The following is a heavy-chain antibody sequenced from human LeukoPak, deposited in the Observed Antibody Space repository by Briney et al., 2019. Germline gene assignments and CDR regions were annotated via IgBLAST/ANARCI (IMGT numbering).Heavy chain of an antibody. V-gene: IGHV3-23*01. CDR1: GFTFSSYE. J-gene: IGHJ4*02. Sequence: GGSLRLSCAASGFTFSSYEMNWVRQAPGKGLEWVSAISGSGGSTYYADSVKGRFTISRDNSKNTLYLQMNSLRAEDTAVYYCAKAPAAGTYYFDYWGQGTLVTVSS. CDR2: ISGSGGST. D-gene: IGHD6-13*01. CDR3: AKAPAAGTYYFDY.